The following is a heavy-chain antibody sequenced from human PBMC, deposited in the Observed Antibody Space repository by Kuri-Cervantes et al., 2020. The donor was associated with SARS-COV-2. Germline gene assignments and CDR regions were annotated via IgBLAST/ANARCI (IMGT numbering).Heavy chain of an antibody. D-gene: IGHD1-26*01. Sequence: SETLSLTCTVSGGSVSSGSYYWSWIRQPPGKGLEWIGYIYYSGGTNYNPSLKSRVTISVDTSKNQFSLKLTSVTAADTAVYYCARDLQKWEQPEYWGQGALVTVSS. J-gene: IGHJ4*02. V-gene: IGHV4-61*01. CDR1: GGSVSSGSYY. CDR3: ARDLQKWEQPEY. CDR2: IYYSGGT.